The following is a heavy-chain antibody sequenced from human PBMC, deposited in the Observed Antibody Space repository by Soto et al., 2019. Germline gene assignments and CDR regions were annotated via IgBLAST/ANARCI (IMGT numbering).Heavy chain of an antibody. CDR2: INQDATRQ. D-gene: IGHD3-10*01. V-gene: IGHV3-7*03. CDR1: GFSFSSYW. J-gene: IGHJ4*02. CDR3: VKVGLFDGNKPITFEF. Sequence: GGSLRLSCAASGFSFSSYWMSWVRQAPGRGLEWVANINQDATRQSYVDSVEGQFSISRDNAKNSLYLQMNSLRVEDTAVYYCVKVGLFDGNKPITFEFWGQGTLVTVSS.